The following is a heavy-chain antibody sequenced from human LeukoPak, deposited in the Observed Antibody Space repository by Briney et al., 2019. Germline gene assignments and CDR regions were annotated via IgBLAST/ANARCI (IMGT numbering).Heavy chain of an antibody. V-gene: IGHV3-74*01. J-gene: IGHJ4*02. CDR2: INSDGSST. Sequence: GGSLRLSCAASGFTFSIYWMHWVRQAPGKGLVWVSRINSDGSSTNYADSVKGRFTISRDNSKNTLYLQMNSLRAEDTAVYYCARDVYYDSSGYPGTAPDYWGQGTLVTVPS. CDR1: GFTFSIYW. D-gene: IGHD3-22*01. CDR3: ARDVYYDSSGYPGTAPDY.